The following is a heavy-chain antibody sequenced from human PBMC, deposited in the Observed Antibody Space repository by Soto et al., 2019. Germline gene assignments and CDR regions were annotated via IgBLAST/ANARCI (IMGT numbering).Heavy chain of an antibody. D-gene: IGHD7-27*01. CDR3: ARHPGASFDY. Sequence: SETLSLTCTVSGGSISSYYWSWLRQSPGKRLEWVGYIHYSGITKYNPSLKSRVTISLDTSKNQFSLKLSSVTAADSAVYYCARHPGASFDYWGQGTLVTVSS. J-gene: IGHJ4*02. V-gene: IGHV4-59*01. CDR1: GGSISSYY. CDR2: IHYSGIT.